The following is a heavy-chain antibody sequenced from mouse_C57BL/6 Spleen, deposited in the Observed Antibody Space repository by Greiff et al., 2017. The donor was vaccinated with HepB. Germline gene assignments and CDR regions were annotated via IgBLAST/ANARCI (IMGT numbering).Heavy chain of an antibody. V-gene: IGHV1-62-2*01. CDR3: ARHETYKGYFDY. J-gene: IGHJ2*01. Sequence: QVHVKQSGAELVKPGASVKLSCKASGYTFTEYTIHWVKQRSGQGLEWIGWFYPGSGSIKYNEKFKDKATLTADKSSSTVYMELSRLTSEDSAVYFCARHETYKGYFDYWGQGTTLTVSS. D-gene: IGHD1-3*01. CDR1: GYTFTEYT. CDR2: FYPGSGSI.